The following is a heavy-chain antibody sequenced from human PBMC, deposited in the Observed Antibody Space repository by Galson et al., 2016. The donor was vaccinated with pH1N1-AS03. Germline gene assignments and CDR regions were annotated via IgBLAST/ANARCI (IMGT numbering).Heavy chain of an antibody. J-gene: IGHJ4*02. D-gene: IGHD5-12*01. Sequence: SLRLSCAASGFTFHDYAMHWVRQAPGKGPEWVSGIAWNSGITGYGDSVKGRFNLSRDNAKDPLYLKMNSPKPEDTALYYCARAFRSAYEAGLLDFWGQGTLVTVSS. CDR3: ARAFRSAYEAGLLDF. V-gene: IGHV3-9*01. CDR1: GFTFHDYA. CDR2: IAWNSGIT.